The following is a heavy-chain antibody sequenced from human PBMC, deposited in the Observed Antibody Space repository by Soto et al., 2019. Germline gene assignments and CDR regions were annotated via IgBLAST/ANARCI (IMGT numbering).Heavy chain of an antibody. D-gene: IGHD6-13*01. J-gene: IGHJ5*02. V-gene: IGHV3-21*01. CDR3: TRDASRDSSARGWFDP. CDR2: ISSNSAYI. CDR1: GFTFRSFT. Sequence: GGSLRLSCAASGFTFRSFTMNWVRQAXXKGLEWVSTISSNSAYIYYTDALRGRFTISRDNAKNSLHLQMNSLRAEDTAVHYCTRDASRDSSARGWFDPWGPGTLVT.